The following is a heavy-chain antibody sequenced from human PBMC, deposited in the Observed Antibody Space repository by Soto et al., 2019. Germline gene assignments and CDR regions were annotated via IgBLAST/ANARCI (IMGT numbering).Heavy chain of an antibody. CDR2: IKSKTDGGTT. D-gene: IGHD3-3*01. CDR3: TTRITIFGVVIGSDY. Sequence: GGSLRLSCAASGFTFSNAWMSWVRQAPGKGLEWVGRIKSKTDGGTTDYAAPVKGRFTISRDDSKNTLYLQMNSLKTEDTAVYYCTTRITIFGVVIGSDYWGQGTLVTVSS. J-gene: IGHJ4*02. V-gene: IGHV3-15*01. CDR1: GFTFSNAW.